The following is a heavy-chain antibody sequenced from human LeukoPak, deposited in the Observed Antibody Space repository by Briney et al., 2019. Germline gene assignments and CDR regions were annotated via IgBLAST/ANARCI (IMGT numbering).Heavy chain of an antibody. D-gene: IGHD3-22*01. CDR2: ISSSSSYI. CDR3: ASQRGYYDSSDYFPFDS. V-gene: IGHV3-21*04. Sequence: GGSLRLSCAASGFTFSSYSMNWVRQAPGKGLEWVSSISSSSSYIYYADSVKGRFTISRDNSKNTVYLQMNSLRAEDTAVYYCASQRGYYDSSDYFPFDSWGHGTLVTVSS. CDR1: GFTFSSYS. J-gene: IGHJ4*01.